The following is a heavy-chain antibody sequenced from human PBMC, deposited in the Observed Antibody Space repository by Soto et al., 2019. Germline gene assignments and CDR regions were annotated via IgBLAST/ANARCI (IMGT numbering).Heavy chain of an antibody. J-gene: IGHJ4*02. CDR1: GISVNTNGNYW. D-gene: IGHD1-7*01. V-gene: IGHV4-4*02. CDR2: IDRTGST. Sequence: TSETLSLTCSVSGISVNTNGNYWWTWVRQPPGQGLEWIGEIDRTGSTNYNQSLKSRVTISLDKSENQFSLKVTSLTAADTAVYYCASRDPGTSVDYWGQGTLVTVSS. CDR3: ASRDPGTSVDY.